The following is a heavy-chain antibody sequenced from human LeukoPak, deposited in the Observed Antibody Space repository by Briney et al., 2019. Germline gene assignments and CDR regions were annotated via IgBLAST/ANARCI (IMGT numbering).Heavy chain of an antibody. CDR3: ARAGIAVAGTSTFDY. J-gene: IGHJ4*02. CDR1: GYTFTTYN. V-gene: IGHV1-18*01. CDR2: ISGYNGNT. D-gene: IGHD6-19*01. Sequence: ASVKVSCKASGYTFTTYNINWVRQAPGQGLEWMGWISGYNGNTNYAQKLQGRVTMTTDTSTSTAYMELRSLKSDDTAVYYCARAGIAVAGTSTFDYWGQGTLVTVSS.